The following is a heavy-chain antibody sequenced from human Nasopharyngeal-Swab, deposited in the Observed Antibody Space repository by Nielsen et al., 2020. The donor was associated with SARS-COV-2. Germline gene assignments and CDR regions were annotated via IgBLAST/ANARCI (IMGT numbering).Heavy chain of an antibody. J-gene: IGHJ6*02. V-gene: IGHV4-34*01. CDR2: INPSGST. CDR1: GGAFSGFY. CDR3: ARGRRERAPRYYYCGMDV. Sequence: SETLSLTCAVYGGAFSGFYWSWIRHSPGEGLEWIGEINPSGSTDYNPSLKSRVSMSVDTSRNQVFLKLRSVTAADTGLYYCARGRRERAPRYYYCGMDVWGQGTTVTVS. D-gene: IGHD1-1*01.